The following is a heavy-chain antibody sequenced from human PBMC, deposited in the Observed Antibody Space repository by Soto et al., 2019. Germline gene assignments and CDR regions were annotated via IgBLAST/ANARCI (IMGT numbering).Heavy chain of an antibody. Sequence: EASVKVSCKASGYTFTRYYIHWGRQAPGQRREWMGRINPKTGNTNYAEKLQDGFTMTRDTTISTADMELRSLKSDDTAVYYCATGYSSGYEYLHRWGQGTLVTVSS. V-gene: IGHV1-2*02. CDR3: ATGYSSGYEYLHR. D-gene: IGHD6-25*01. J-gene: IGHJ1*01. CDR2: INPKTGNT. CDR1: GYTFTRYY.